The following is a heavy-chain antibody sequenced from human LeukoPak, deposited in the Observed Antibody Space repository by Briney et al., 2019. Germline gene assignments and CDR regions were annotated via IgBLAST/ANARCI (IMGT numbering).Heavy chain of an antibody. CDR3: ASRYCSGGSCYNRYYFDY. J-gene: IGHJ4*02. CDR1: GFTFSNYA. CDR2: ITGSGGSA. V-gene: IGHV3-23*01. D-gene: IGHD2-15*01. Sequence: PGGSLRLSCAASGFTFSNYAMSWVRQTPGKGLEWVSAITGSGGSAYYADSVKGRFTISRDNSKNTLYLQMNSLRAEDTAIYYCASRYCSGGSCYNRYYFDYWGQGPLVTVSS.